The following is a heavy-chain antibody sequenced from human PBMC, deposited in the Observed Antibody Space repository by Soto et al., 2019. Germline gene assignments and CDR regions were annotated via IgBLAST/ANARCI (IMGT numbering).Heavy chain of an antibody. CDR2: INIDGSST. CDR3: ARDYYDSSFESFDY. V-gene: IGHV3-74*01. Sequence: WGSLRLSCAASGFTFSSYWMHWVRQAPWKWLVWVSRINIDGSSTGYADSVKVRFTISRDNAKNTLYLQMNSLRPEHTAFYYCARDYYDSSFESFDYWGKGTLVTGTS. CDR1: GFTFSSYW. J-gene: IGHJ4*02. D-gene: IGHD3-22*01.